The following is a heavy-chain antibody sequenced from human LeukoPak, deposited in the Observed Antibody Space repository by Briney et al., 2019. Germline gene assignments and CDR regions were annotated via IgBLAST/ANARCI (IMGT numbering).Heavy chain of an antibody. J-gene: IGHJ4*02. Sequence: SETLSLTCTVSGGSISSSSYYWGWIRQPPGKGLEWIGSIYYSGSTYYNPSLKSRVTISVDTSKNQFSLKLSSVTAADTAVYYCARTLLLWFGELSLDYWGQGTLVTVSS. CDR3: ARTLLLWFGELSLDY. CDR2: IYYSGST. V-gene: IGHV4-39*07. D-gene: IGHD3-10*01. CDR1: GGSISSSSYY.